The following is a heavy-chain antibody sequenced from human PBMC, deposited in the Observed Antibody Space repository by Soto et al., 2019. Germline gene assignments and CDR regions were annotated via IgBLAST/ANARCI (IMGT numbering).Heavy chain of an antibody. CDR2: ISSDGSST. Sequence: SLRLSCAGSGFTFSSYWMHWVRQAPGKGLVWVSRISSDGSSTNYAVSVKGRFTISRDNAKNTLYLQMNSLRAEDTAVYYCTRDYGIAAAGFTNWFDPWGQGTLVTVSS. CDR3: TRDYGIAAAGFTNWFDP. D-gene: IGHD6-13*01. V-gene: IGHV3-74*01. J-gene: IGHJ5*02. CDR1: GFTFSSYW.